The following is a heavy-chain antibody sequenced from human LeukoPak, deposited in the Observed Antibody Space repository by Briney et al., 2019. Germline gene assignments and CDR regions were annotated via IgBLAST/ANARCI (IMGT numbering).Heavy chain of an antibody. J-gene: IGHJ4*02. CDR1: GGSISSSSYY. D-gene: IGHD3-10*01. Sequence: KPSETLSLTCTVSGGSISSSSYYWGWIRQPPGKGLEWFGSIYYSGSTYYNPSLKSRITISLNTSKSQFSLKLTSVTAADTAVYYCASLSMIRGVIYYWGQGTLVTVSS. CDR2: IYYSGST. V-gene: IGHV4-39*07. CDR3: ASLSMIRGVIYY.